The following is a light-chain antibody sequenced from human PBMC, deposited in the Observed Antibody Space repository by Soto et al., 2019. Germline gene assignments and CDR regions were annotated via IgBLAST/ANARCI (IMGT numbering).Light chain of an antibody. CDR1: QSVSIN. J-gene: IGKJ4*01. CDR2: GAS. Sequence: EIVMTQSPAPLSVSPWEIATLSCRASQSVSINLAWYQQKPGQAPRLLVYGASTRATGIPARFSGSGSGTEFTLSISSLQSEDFAVYYCQQYNNWPPLTFGGGTKVDIK. V-gene: IGKV3-15*01. CDR3: QQYNNWPPLT.